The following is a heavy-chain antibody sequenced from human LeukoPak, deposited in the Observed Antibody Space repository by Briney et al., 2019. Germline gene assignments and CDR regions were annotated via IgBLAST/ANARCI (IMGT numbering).Heavy chain of an antibody. CDR2: MSGDGNKK. Sequence: AGGSLRLSCAASGFTFSDYNMHWVRQAPGKGLDWVALMSGDGNKKYYADSVKGRFTISRDNSKNTLYLQLSSLRADDTAVYYCARDMIGRSNFDYWGQGTLVTVSS. V-gene: IGHV3-30-3*01. D-gene: IGHD3-16*01. CDR3: ARDMIGRSNFDY. CDR1: GFTFSDYN. J-gene: IGHJ4*02.